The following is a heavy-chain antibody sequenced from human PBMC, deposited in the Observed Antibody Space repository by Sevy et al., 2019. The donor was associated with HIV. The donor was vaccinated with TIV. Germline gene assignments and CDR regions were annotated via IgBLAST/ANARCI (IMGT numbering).Heavy chain of an antibody. CDR1: GYTFTGYY. D-gene: IGHD5-18*01. V-gene: IGHV1-2*02. J-gene: IGHJ3*02. Sequence: ASVKVSCKASGYTFTGYYIHWVRQAPGQGIEWMGWINPNIGATNYEQNFQGRVTMTRDTSINTAYMDLRRLKSDDTTVYYCATTTRGYSYDSFPDTFDISGQGTLVTVSS. CDR2: INPNIGAT. CDR3: ATTTRGYSYDSFPDTFDI.